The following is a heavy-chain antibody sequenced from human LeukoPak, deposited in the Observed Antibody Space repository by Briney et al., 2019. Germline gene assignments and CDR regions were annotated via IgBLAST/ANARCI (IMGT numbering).Heavy chain of an antibody. V-gene: IGHV3-48*02. CDR2: ISSSSSTI. Sequence: GGSLRLSCAASGFTFSNAWMNWVRQAPGKGLEWVSYISSSSSTIYYADSVKGRFTISRDNAKNSLYLQMNSLRDEDTAVYYCARDGMVRGVIIWDAFDIWGQGTMVTVSS. D-gene: IGHD3-10*01. CDR3: ARDGMVRGVIIWDAFDI. J-gene: IGHJ3*02. CDR1: GFTFSNAW.